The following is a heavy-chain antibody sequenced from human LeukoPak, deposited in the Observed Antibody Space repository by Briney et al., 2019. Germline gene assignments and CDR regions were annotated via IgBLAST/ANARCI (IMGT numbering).Heavy chain of an antibody. CDR2: IYYSGST. V-gene: IGHV4-39*07. Sequence: SETLSLTCTVSGVSISSSSYYWGWIRQPPGKGLEWIGSIYYSGSTFYNPSLKSRVTLSVDTSKNQFSLKLSSVTAADTAVYYCARDAGLRFLEWLLYLSGGFDYWGQGTLVTVSS. CDR1: GVSISSSSYY. J-gene: IGHJ4*02. D-gene: IGHD3-3*01. CDR3: ARDAGLRFLEWLLYLSGGFDY.